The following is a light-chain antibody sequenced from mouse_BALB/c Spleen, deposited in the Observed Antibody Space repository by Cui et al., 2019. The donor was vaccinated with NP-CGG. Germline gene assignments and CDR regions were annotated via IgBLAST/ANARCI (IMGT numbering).Light chain of an antibody. J-gene: IGLJ1*01. CDR3: ALWYSNHWV. CDR2: GTN. Sequence: QPVVPKESALPTSPGETVTLTCRSSTGAVTTSNYANWVQEKPDHLFTGLIGGTNNRAPGGPARFSGSLIGDKAALTITGAQTEDEAIYFCALWYSNHWVFGGGTKLTVL. CDR1: TGAVTTSNY. V-gene: IGLV1*01.